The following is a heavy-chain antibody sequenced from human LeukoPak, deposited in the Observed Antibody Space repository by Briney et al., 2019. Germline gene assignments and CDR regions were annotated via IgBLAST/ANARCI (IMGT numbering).Heavy chain of an antibody. CDR3: ARGIAVAGTAFDP. Sequence: ASVKVSCKASGYTFTGYYMHWVRQAPGQGLEWMGWISAYNGNTNYAQKLQGRVTMTTDTSTSTAYMELSSLRSEDTAVYYCARGIAVAGTAFDPWGQGTLVTVSS. CDR1: GYTFTGYY. CDR2: ISAYNGNT. J-gene: IGHJ5*02. V-gene: IGHV1-18*04. D-gene: IGHD6-19*01.